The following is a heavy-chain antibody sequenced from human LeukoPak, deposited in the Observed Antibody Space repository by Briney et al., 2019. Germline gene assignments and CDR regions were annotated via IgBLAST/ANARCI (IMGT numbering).Heavy chain of an antibody. CDR1: GGSISPYS. Sequence: PSETLSLTCAVSGGSISPYSWSWIRPPPGKGLEGIAYVSHSGNTNYNPSTKSRVTISLDTSESHFFLKLSSVTAADTAVYHGGRADTHHIHSSSWHFDYWGQGILVTVSS. V-gene: IGHV4-59*01. CDR2: VSHSGNT. J-gene: IGHJ4*02. CDR3: GRADTHHIHSSSWHFDY. D-gene: IGHD6-13*01.